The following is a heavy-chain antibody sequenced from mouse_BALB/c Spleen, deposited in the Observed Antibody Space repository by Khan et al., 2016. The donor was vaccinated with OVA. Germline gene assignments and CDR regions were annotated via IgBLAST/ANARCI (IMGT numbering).Heavy chain of an antibody. D-gene: IGHD1-1*01. J-gene: IGHJ4*01. Sequence: EVQLVESGPGLVKPSQSLSLTCTVTGYSITSGYAWNWIRQFPGNKLEWMGYISYSGSTSYNPSLRSRISITRDTSKNQFFLQLNSVTTDDTATYYGARKNYYGYAMDYWGQGTSVTVSS. CDR1: GYSITSGYA. V-gene: IGHV3-2*02. CDR2: ISYSGST. CDR3: ARKNYYGYAMDY.